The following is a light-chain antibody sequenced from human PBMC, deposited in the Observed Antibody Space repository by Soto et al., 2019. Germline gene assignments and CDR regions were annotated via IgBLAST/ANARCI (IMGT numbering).Light chain of an antibody. V-gene: IGKV1-8*01. CDR3: QPYYSYPRT. Sequence: AIRMTQSPSSFSASTGDRVTITCRASQGISSYLAWYQQKPGKAPKLLIYAASTLQSGVPSRFSGSGSGTDFTLTISCLQPEDFATYYCQPYYSYPRTFDQGTKV. CDR2: AAS. J-gene: IGKJ1*01. CDR1: QGISSY.